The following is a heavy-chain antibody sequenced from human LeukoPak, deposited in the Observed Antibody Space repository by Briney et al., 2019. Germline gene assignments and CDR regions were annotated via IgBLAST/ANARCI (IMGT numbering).Heavy chain of an antibody. CDR1: GGTFSSYA. Sequence: AASVKVSCKASGGTFSSYAISWVRQAPGQGLEWMGGIIPIFGTANYAQKFQGRVTITADESTSTAYMELSSLRSEDTAVYYCARTTGYHYPTFDYWGQGTLVTVSS. V-gene: IGHV1-69*13. CDR2: IIPIFGTA. J-gene: IGHJ4*02. CDR3: ARTTGYHYPTFDY. D-gene: IGHD3-9*01.